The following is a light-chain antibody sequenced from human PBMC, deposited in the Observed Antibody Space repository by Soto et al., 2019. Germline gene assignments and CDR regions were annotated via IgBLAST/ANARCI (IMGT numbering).Light chain of an antibody. Sequence: IVMTQSPGTLSLSPGERATLSCRASQSVSSSFLAWYQQKPGQAPRLLISRASSRATGIPDRFSGSGSGTDFTLTINRLEPEDVAVYYCQQYGSSPLTFGGGTKVEIK. CDR3: QQYGSSPLT. V-gene: IGKV3-20*01. CDR2: RAS. J-gene: IGKJ4*01. CDR1: QSVSSSF.